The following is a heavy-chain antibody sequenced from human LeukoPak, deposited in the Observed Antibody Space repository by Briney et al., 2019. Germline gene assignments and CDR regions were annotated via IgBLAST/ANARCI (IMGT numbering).Heavy chain of an antibody. J-gene: IGHJ4*02. CDR2: IIPIFGTA. D-gene: IGHD5-24*01. V-gene: IGHV1-69*05. CDR3: AINPPRRDGYSVDY. Sequence: ASVKVSCKASGYTFTNYDINWVRQATGQGLEWMGRIIPIFGTANYAQKFQGRVTITTDESTSTAYMELSSLRSEDTAVYYCAINPPRRDGYSVDYWGQGTLVTVSS. CDR1: GYTFTNYD.